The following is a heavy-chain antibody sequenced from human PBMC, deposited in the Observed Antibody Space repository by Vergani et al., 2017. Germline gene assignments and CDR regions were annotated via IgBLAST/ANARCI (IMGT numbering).Heavy chain of an antibody. V-gene: IGHV3-43*01. Sequence: EVQLVESGGVVVQPGGSLRLSCAASGFTFDDYTMHWVRQAPGKGLEWVSLIRWDGGSTYYADSVKGRFTISRDNSKNSLYLQMNSMRTEDTALYYCAKGMYSSGWYDMDVWGKGTTVTVSS. J-gene: IGHJ6*03. CDR3: AKGMYSSGWYDMDV. CDR2: IRWDGGST. CDR1: GFTFDDYT. D-gene: IGHD6-19*01.